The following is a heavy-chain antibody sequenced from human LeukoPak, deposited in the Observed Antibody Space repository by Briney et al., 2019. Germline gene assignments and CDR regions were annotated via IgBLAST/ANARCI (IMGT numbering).Heavy chain of an antibody. V-gene: IGHV3-43*01. CDR2: ISWDGGST. J-gene: IGHJ6*02. CDR1: GFTFDDYT. Sequence: GGSLRLSCAASGFTFDDYTMHWVRHAPGKGLEWVSLISWDGGSTYYADSVKGRFTISRDNSKNSLYLQMNSLRTEDTALYYCAKDLGDYYYYYGMDVWGQGTTVTVSS. CDR3: AKDLGDYYYYYGMDV. D-gene: IGHD3-16*01.